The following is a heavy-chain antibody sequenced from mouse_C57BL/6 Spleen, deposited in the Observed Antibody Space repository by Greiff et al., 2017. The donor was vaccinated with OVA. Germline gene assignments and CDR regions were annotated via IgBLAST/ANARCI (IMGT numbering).Heavy chain of an antibody. CDR2: INPNNGGT. Sequence: VQLQQSGPELVKPGASVKISCKASGYTFTDYYMNWVKQSHGKSLEWIGDINPNNGGTSYNQKFKGKATLTVDTSSSTAYMELRSLTSEDSAVYDGARCDYDGVYYAMDYWGQGTSVTVSS. CDR3: ARCDYDGVYYAMDY. J-gene: IGHJ4*01. CDR1: GYTFTDYY. V-gene: IGHV1-26*01. D-gene: IGHD2-4*01.